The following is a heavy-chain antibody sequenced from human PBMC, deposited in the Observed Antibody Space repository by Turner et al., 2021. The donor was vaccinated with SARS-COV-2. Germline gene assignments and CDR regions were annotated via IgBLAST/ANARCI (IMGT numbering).Heavy chain of an antibody. CDR1: GIFSSYS. J-gene: IGHJ6*03. V-gene: IGHV1-69*08. CDR3: ARSGYCSSSSCYGYYYYMDV. Sequence: GIFSSYSISWVRQAPGQGLEWMGRIIPILGSASYAQKFQGRVTITAETSTSTAYMELSSLRSEDTAVYYCARSGYCSSSSCYGYYYYMDVWGKGTTVTVSS. CDR2: IIPILGSA. D-gene: IGHD2-2*01.